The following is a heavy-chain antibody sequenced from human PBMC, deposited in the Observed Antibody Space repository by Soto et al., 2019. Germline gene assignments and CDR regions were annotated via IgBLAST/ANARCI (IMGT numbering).Heavy chain of an antibody. D-gene: IGHD3-10*01. CDR2: IYYSGST. V-gene: IGHV4-59*01. Sequence: PSQTLSLTCTVSGGSISSYYWSWIRQPPGKGLEWIGYIYYSGSTNYNPSLKSRVTISVDTSKNQFSLKLSSVTAADTAVYYCARDVNIGLEIDYWGQGTLVTSP. J-gene: IGHJ4*02. CDR1: GGSISSYY. CDR3: ARDVNIGLEIDY.